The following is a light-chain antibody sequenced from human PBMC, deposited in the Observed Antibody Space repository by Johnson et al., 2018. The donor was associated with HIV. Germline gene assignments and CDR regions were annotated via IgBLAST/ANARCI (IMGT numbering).Light chain of an antibody. J-gene: IGLJ1*01. CDR2: ENN. CDR3: GTWTSSRSAARV. V-gene: IGLV1-51*02. Sequence: QSVLTQPPSVSAAPGQKVTISCSGSSSNIGNNYVSWYQQLPGTAPKLLIYENNKRPSGIPDRFSGSKSGTSATLGITGLQTGDEADYYCGTWTSSRSAARVFGTGTKVTVL. CDR1: SSNIGNNY.